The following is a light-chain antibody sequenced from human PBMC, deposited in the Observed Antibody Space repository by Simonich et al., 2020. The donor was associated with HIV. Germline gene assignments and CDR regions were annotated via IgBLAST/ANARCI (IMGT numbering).Light chain of an antibody. CDR3: QQYYGTPYT. V-gene: IGKV4-1*01. CDR1: RNILYNSNNKNY. Sequence: DIVMTQSPDSLAVSLGERATINCKSSRNILYNSNNKNYLAWYQQKPGQPPKLLIYWASTRESGVPDRFSGSGSGTDFTLTISSLQAEDVAVYYCQQYYGTPYTFGQGTKLEIK. J-gene: IGKJ2*01. CDR2: WAS.